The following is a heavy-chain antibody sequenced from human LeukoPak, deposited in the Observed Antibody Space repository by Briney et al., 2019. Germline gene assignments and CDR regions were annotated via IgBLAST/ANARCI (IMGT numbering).Heavy chain of an antibody. J-gene: IGHJ4*02. CDR2: IYYSGST. D-gene: IGHD6-13*01. CDR3: ARASGIAAAGTVDY. CDR1: GGSISSYY. Sequence: SETLSLTCTVSGGSISSYYWSWIRQPPGKGLDWIGYIYYSGSTNYNPSLKSRVTISVDTSKNQFSLKLSSVTAADTAVYYCARASGIAAAGTVDYWGQGTLVTVSS. V-gene: IGHV4-59*01.